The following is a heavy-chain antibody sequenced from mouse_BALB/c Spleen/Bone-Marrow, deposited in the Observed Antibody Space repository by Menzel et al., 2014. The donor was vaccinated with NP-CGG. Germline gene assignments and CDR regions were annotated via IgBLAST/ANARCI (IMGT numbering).Heavy chain of an antibody. J-gene: IGHJ2*01. D-gene: IGHD2-10*02. Sequence: EVKLVESGGGLVQPGGSMKLSCVASGFTFSNYWMNWVRQSPEKGLEWVAEIRLKSNNYATHYAESVKGRFTISRDDSKSSVYLQMNNLRAEDTGIYYCARRGYGNDHWGQGTTLTVSS. CDR3: ARRGYGNDH. CDR2: IRLKSNNYAT. CDR1: GFTFSNYW. V-gene: IGHV6-6*02.